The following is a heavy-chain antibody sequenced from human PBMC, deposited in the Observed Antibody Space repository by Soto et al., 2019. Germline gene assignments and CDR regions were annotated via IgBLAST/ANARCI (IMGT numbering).Heavy chain of an antibody. Sequence: QVQLVQSGAEVKKPGASVKVSCKASGYTFTSYGISWVRQAPGQGLEWMGWISAYNGNTNYAQKLQGRVTMTTDTSTSTAYMELRSRRSDDTAVYYCASRTYSSGWSNWFDPWGQGTLVTVSS. CDR3: ASRTYSSGWSNWFDP. CDR1: GYTFTSYG. D-gene: IGHD6-19*01. V-gene: IGHV1-18*01. J-gene: IGHJ5*02. CDR2: ISAYNGNT.